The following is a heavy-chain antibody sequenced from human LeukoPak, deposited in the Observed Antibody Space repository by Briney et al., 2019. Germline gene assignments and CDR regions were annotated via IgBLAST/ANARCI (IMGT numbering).Heavy chain of an antibody. J-gene: IGHJ5*02. CDR1: GFTFSDYY. Sequence: GGSLRLSCAASGFTFSDYYMSWIRQAPGKGLEWVSYISSSGSTIYYADSVKGRFTISRDNAKNSLYLQMNSLGAEDTAVYYCARIMYYYDSSGYYNWFDPWGQGTLVTVSS. CDR2: ISSSGSTI. CDR3: ARIMYYYDSSGYYNWFDP. D-gene: IGHD3-22*01. V-gene: IGHV3-11*01.